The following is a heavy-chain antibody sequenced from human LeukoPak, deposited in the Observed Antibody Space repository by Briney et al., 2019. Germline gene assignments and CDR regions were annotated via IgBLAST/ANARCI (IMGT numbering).Heavy chain of an antibody. CDR3: ARETREHSSSFDAFDI. V-gene: IGHV3-7*01. CDR1: GFIFSNCW. Sequence: GGSLRLSCAGSGFIFSNCWMSWVRQAPGKGLEWVANIHPEGSVKYYVDSVKGRFTISRDNTKNSLYLQMNSLRAEDTAVYYCARETREHSSSFDAFDIWGQGTMVTVSS. J-gene: IGHJ3*02. D-gene: IGHD6-6*01. CDR2: IHPEGSVK.